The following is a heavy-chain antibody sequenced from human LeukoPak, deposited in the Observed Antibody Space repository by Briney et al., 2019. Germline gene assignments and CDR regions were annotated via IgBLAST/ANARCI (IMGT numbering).Heavy chain of an antibody. V-gene: IGHV1-2*02. J-gene: IGHJ4*02. D-gene: IGHD3-10*01. Sequence: GASVKVSCKASGYTFTGYYMHWVRQAPGQGLEWMGWINPNSGGTNYAQKFQGRVTMTRDTSISTAYMELSRLRSDDTAVYYCARDTVGRFGELLPDYWGQGTLVTVSS. CDR1: GYTFTGYY. CDR3: ARDTVGRFGELLPDY. CDR2: INPNSGGT.